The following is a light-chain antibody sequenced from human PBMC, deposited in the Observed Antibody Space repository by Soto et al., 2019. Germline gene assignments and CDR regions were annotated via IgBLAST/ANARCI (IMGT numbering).Light chain of an antibody. CDR3: QQYKDWPLLT. Sequence: EIVMTQSPVTLSVSPGERVTLSCRASQNVNINLAWYQQRPGQAPRVLIYGASNRASGIPDRFSGSGSGTDFTLTISSLEPDDFALYYCQQYKDWPLLTFGGGTRVEIK. J-gene: IGKJ4*01. V-gene: IGKV3D-15*01. CDR1: QNVNIN. CDR2: GAS.